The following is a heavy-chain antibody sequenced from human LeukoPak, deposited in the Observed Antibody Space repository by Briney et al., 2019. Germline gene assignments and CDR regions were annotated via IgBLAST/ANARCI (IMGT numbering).Heavy chain of an antibody. Sequence: GGSLRLSCAASVFTFSSYWMAGVRQAPGEGREWVANIKQDESDKNYVDSVKGRLTISRDNAKNSLYLHMNDLRAEDTAVYYCARDTSGSLDYWGQGILVTVSS. CDR3: ARDTSGSLDY. D-gene: IGHD5-12*01. V-gene: IGHV3-7*01. J-gene: IGHJ4*02. CDR2: IKQDESDK. CDR1: VFTFSSYW.